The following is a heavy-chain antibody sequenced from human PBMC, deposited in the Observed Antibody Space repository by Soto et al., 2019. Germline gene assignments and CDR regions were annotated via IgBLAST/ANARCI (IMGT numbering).Heavy chain of an antibody. CDR1: GFTFSSYA. CDR3: AKPNDILTGYYPTQLDY. Sequence: GGSLRLSCAASGFTFSSYAMSWVRQAPGKGLEWVSAISGSGGSTYYADSVKGRFTISRDNSKNTLYLQMNSLRAEDTAVYYCAKPNDILTGYYPTQLDYWGQGTLVTVSS. D-gene: IGHD3-9*01. J-gene: IGHJ4*02. CDR2: ISGSGGST. V-gene: IGHV3-23*01.